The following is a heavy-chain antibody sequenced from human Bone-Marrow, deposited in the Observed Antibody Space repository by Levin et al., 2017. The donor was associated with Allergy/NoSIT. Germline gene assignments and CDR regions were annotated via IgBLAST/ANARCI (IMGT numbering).Heavy chain of an antibody. J-gene: IGHJ4*02. Sequence: GGSLRLSCAASGFTFSSYSMNWVRQAPGKGLEWVSSISSSSSYIYYADSVKGRFTISRDNAKNSLYLQMNSLRAEDTAVYYCARGGLEYCSGGSCPYWGQGTLVTVSS. V-gene: IGHV3-21*01. CDR2: ISSSSSYI. CDR1: GFTFSSYS. D-gene: IGHD2-15*01. CDR3: ARGGLEYCSGGSCPY.